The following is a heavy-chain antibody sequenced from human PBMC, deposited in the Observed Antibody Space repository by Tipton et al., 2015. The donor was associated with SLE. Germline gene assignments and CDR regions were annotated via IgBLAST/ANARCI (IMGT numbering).Heavy chain of an antibody. V-gene: IGHV3-43D*04. CDR2: ISWDGCST. CDR3: AKGFYISGFSRFDY. J-gene: IGHJ4*01. Sequence: SLRLSCAASGFTYDDYAMHWVRQAPGKGLEWVSLISWDGCSTYYADSVKGRFTISRDNSKNSLYLQMNSLIAEDTALYYCAKGFYISGFSRFDYWCHGTLVTVPS. D-gene: IGHD3-22*01. CDR1: GFTYDDYA.